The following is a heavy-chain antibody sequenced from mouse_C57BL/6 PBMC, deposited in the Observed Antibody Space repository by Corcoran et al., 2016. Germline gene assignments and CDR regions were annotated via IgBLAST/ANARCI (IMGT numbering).Heavy chain of an antibody. CDR2: INPNNGGT. CDR1: GYTFTDYY. V-gene: IGHV1-26*01. Sequence: EVQLQQSGPELVKPGASVKISCKASGYTFTDYYMNWVKQSHGKSLEWIGDINPNNGGTSYNQKFKGKATLTVDKSSSTAYMELRSLTSEDSAVYYCAYGKDYFDYWGQGTTLTVSS. CDR3: AYGKDYFDY. J-gene: IGHJ2*01. D-gene: IGHD2-1*01.